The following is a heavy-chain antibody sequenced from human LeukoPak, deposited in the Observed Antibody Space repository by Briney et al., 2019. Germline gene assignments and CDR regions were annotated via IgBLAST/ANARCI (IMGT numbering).Heavy chain of an antibody. V-gene: IGHV1-18*01. J-gene: IGHJ4*02. CDR2: ISAYNGNT. Sequence: GASVKVSCKASGYTFTSYGISWVRQAPGQGLEWMGWISAYNGNTNYAQKLQGRVTMTTDTSTSTAYMELRSPRSDDTAVYYCARESYSGSYPYYFDYWGQGTLVTVSS. D-gene: IGHD1-26*01. CDR1: GYTFTSYG. CDR3: ARESYSGSYPYYFDY.